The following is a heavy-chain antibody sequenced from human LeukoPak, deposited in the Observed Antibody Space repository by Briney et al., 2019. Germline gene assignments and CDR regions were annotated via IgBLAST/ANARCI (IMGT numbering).Heavy chain of an antibody. D-gene: IGHD4-11*01. V-gene: IGHV3-9*01. CDR2: ISWNSGSI. J-gene: IGHJ4*02. CDR1: GFTFDDYA. CDR3: AKDRGNYGRDAFDY. Sequence: GGSLRLSCAASGFTFDDYAMHWVRQAPGKGLEWVSGISWNSGSIGYADSVKGRFTISRDNAKNSLYLQMNSLRAEDTALYYCAKDRGNYGRDAFDYWGQGTLVTVSS.